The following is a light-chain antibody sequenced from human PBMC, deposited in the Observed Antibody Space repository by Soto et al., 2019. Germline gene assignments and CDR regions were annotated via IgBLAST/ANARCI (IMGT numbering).Light chain of an antibody. CDR2: NAS. CDR1: QSVSTF. J-gene: IGKJ4*01. Sequence: EIVLTQSPATLSLSPGERAILSCRASQSVSTFLAWFQQKPGQPPRLLIYNASNRATGIPARFSGGVSGTHFTLSISSLQPEDFAVYYCQHRSNWPSVTFGGGTKLEI. V-gene: IGKV3-11*01. CDR3: QHRSNWPSVT.